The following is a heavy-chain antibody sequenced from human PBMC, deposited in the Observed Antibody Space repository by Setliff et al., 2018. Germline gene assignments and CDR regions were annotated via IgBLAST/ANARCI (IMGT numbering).Heavy chain of an antibody. Sequence: SVKVSCKASGGTFSSYAISWVRQAPGQGLEWMGGIIPILGIANYAQKFQGRVTITADKSTSTAYMELSSLRSEDTAVYCCARVTIAVAGYFDFWGQGTLVTVSS. CDR1: GGTFSSYA. J-gene: IGHJ4*02. CDR2: IIPILGIA. CDR3: ARVTIAVAGYFDF. D-gene: IGHD6-19*01. V-gene: IGHV1-69*10.